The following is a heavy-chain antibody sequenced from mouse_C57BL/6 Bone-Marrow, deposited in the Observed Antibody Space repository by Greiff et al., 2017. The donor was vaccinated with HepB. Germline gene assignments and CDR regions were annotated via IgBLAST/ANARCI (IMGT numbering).Heavy chain of an antibody. D-gene: IGHD1-1*01. Sequence: VQLQQSGAELVRPGASVKLSCTASGFNIKDYYMHWVKQRPEQGLEWIGRIDPEDGDTEYAPKFQGKATMTADTSSNTAYLQLSSLTSEDTAVYYCARGYGSSKGFAYWCQGTLVTVSA. J-gene: IGHJ3*01. V-gene: IGHV14-1*01. CDR2: IDPEDGDT. CDR1: GFNIKDYY. CDR3: ARGYGSSKGFAY.